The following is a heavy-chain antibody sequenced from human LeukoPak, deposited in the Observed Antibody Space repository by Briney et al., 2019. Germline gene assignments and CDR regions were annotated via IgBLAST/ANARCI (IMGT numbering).Heavy chain of an antibody. CDR1: GGSISSYY. V-gene: IGHV4-59*01. D-gene: IGHD1-26*01. J-gene: IGHJ4*02. Sequence: PSETLSLTCTVSGGSISSYYWSWIRQPPGKGLEWIGYIYYSGSTNYNPSLKSRVTTSVDTSKNQFSLKLSSVTAADTAVYYCARVNSGSYFLDYWGQGTLVTVSS. CDR3: ARVNSGSYFLDY. CDR2: IYYSGST.